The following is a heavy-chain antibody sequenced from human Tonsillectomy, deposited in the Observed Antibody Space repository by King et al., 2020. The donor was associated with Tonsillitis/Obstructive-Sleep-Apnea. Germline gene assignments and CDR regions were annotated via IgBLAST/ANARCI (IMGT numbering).Heavy chain of an antibody. Sequence: QLQESGPGLVKPSETLSLTCTVSGGSISSSYYYWGWVRQPPGKGLEWIGSISYSGNTYYSPSLKSRVTISVDTSKNQFSLKLTSVTAADTAVYYCASLKIATTGWVDYWGQGTLVTVSS. D-gene: IGHD1-1*01. V-gene: IGHV4-39*01. CDR1: GGSISSSYYY. J-gene: IGHJ4*02. CDR2: ISYSGNT. CDR3: ASLKIATTGWVDY.